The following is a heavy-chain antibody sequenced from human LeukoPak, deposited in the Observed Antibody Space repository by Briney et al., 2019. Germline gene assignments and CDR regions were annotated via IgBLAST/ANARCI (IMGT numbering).Heavy chain of an antibody. CDR2: IYYSGST. D-gene: IGHD5-24*01. CDR3: ARGEMATIEDAFDI. J-gene: IGHJ3*02. Sequence: KSSETLSLTCTVSGGSISSSGYYWGWIRQPPGKGLEWIGYIYYSGSTNYNPSLKSRVTISVDTSKNQFSLKLSSVTAADTAVYYCARGEMATIEDAFDIWGQGTMVTVSS. V-gene: IGHV4-61*08. CDR1: GGSISSSGYY.